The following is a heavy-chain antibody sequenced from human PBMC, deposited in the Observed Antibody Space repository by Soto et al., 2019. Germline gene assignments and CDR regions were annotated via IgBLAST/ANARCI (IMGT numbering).Heavy chain of an antibody. CDR1: SGSITSSNW. V-gene: IGHV4-4*02. D-gene: IGHD2-15*01. CDR3: ASHLTMPATRGFDN. CDR2: ISHGGST. J-gene: IGHJ4*02. Sequence: QVQLQESGPGLVKPSGTLSLTCAVSSGSITSSNWWSWVRLPPGKGLEWIGEISHGGSTNYNPSLKSRVTMSVDKSKNQFSLKLNSVTVADTAVYYCASHLTMPATRGFDNWGQGALVTVSS.